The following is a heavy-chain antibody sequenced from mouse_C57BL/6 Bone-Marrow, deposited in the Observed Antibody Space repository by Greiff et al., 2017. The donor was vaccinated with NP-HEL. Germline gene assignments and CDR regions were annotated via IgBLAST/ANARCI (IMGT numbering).Heavy chain of an antibody. J-gene: IGHJ4*01. V-gene: IGHV1-55*01. Sequence: VQLQQPGAELVKPGASVKMSCKASGYTFTSYWITWVKQRPVQGLEWIGDIYPGSGSTNYNEKFKSKATLTLDTSSSTAYMQLSSLTSEDSAVYYCARGDGNYVDYYAMDYWGQGTSVTVSS. CDR2: IYPGSGST. D-gene: IGHD2-1*01. CDR1: GYTFTSYW. CDR3: ARGDGNYVDYYAMDY.